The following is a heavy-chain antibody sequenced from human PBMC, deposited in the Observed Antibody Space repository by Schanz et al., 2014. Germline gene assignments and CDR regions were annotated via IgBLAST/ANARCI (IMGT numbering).Heavy chain of an antibody. CDR1: GFTFSSYS. CDR2: VSRSTPDI. CDR3: AKGRFGELSAFDI. Sequence: EVQLVESGGGLVQPGGSLRLSCTASGFTFSSYSMNWVRQAPGKGLEWVSYVSRSTPDIYYADSVKGRFTISRDNSKNTVYLQMNSLRAEDTAVYYCAKGRFGELSAFDIWGQGTMVTVSS. J-gene: IGHJ3*02. V-gene: IGHV3-48*01. D-gene: IGHD3-10*01.